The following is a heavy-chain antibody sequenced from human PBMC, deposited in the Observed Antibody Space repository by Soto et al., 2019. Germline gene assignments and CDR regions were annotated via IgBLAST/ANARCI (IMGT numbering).Heavy chain of an antibody. Sequence: ASVKFSCKASGYTFTSYGISWVRQAPGQGLEWMGWISAYNGNTNYAQKLQGRVTMTTDTSTSTAYMELRSLRSDDTAVYYCAKDQQQLSWQHWGQGTLVTVSS. J-gene: IGHJ4*02. CDR2: ISAYNGNT. D-gene: IGHD6-13*01. V-gene: IGHV1-18*04. CDR3: AKDQQQLSWQH. CDR1: GYTFTSYG.